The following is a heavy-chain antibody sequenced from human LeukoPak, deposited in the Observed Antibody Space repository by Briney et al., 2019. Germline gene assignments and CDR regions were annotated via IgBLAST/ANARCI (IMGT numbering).Heavy chain of an antibody. D-gene: IGHD1-26*01. V-gene: IGHV3-49*04. CDR3: TRVKVGATGYYYYMDV. CDR1: GFTFGDYA. J-gene: IGHJ6*03. CDR2: IRSKAYGGTT. Sequence: PGRSLRLSCTASGFTFGDYAMSWVRQAPGKGLEWVGFIRSKAYGGTTEYAASVKGRFTISRDDSKSIAYLQMNSLKTEDTAVYYCTRVKVGATGYYYYMDVWGKGTTVTVSS.